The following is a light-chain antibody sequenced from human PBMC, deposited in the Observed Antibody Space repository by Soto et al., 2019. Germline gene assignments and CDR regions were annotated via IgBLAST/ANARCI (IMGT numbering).Light chain of an antibody. CDR1: QDIGHY. J-gene: IGKJ5*01. CDR2: DVS. CDR3: HQSYDIPT. Sequence: DIQMTQSPSSLSASVGDRVTITCQASQDIGHYLNWYQQKAGKAPKLLIYDVSNLETGVPSRFSGSGSGTDFTLTVSSLQHEDFATYYCHQSYDIPTFGQGTRLEIK. V-gene: IGKV1-39*01.